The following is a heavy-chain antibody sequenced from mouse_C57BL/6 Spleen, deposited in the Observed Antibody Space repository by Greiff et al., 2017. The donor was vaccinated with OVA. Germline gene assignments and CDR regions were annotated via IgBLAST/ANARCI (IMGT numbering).Heavy chain of an antibody. CDR2: IDPEDGDT. V-gene: IGHV14-2*01. D-gene: IGHD2-4*01. CDR1: GFNIKDYY. Sequence: EVQLQQSGAELVKPGASVKLSCTASGFNIKDYYMHWVKQRTEQGLEWIGRIDPEDGDTKYAPNFQGKATITADTASNTAYLQRSSLTSEDTAVYYCARSGYDYDGGMDYWGQGTSVTVSS. J-gene: IGHJ4*01. CDR3: ARSGYDYDGGMDY.